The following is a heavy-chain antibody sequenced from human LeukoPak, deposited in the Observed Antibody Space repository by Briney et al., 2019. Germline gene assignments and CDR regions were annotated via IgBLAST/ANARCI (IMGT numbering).Heavy chain of an antibody. CDR1: GFTFSSYG. D-gene: IGHD4-23*01. J-gene: IGHJ6*02. V-gene: IGHV3-30*18. CDR2: ISYDGSNK. CDR3: AKDRADYGGNPPIVAYYYGMDV. Sequence: GGSLRLSCAASGFTFSSYGMHWVRQAPGKGLEWVAVISYDGSNKYYADSVKGRFTISRDNSKNTLYLQMNSLRAEDTAVYYCAKDRADYGGNPPIVAYYYGMDVWCQGTMVTVSS.